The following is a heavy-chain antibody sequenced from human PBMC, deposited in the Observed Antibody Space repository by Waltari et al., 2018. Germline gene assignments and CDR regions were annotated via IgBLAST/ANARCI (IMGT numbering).Heavy chain of an antibody. J-gene: IGHJ5*02. V-gene: IGHV3-30*18. CDR1: GFTFSSYA. Sequence: QVQLVESGGDVVQPGRSLRLSCAASGFTFSSYAIHLFRQAPGKGLVWVAVISDDGSYKYYADSVKGRFTISRDNSKNTLYLQMNSLRAEDTAVFYCAKDYYGTGLKYFDPWGQGTLVTVSS. CDR3: AKDYYGTGLKYFDP. D-gene: IGHD3-10*01. CDR2: ISDDGSYK.